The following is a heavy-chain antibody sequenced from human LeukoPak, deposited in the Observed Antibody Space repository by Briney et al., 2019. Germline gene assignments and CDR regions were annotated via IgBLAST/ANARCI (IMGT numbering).Heavy chain of an antibody. CDR1: GYTFTSYA. J-gene: IGHJ4*02. CDR2: INAGNGNT. D-gene: IGHD6-19*01. Sequence: ASVKVSCKASGYTFTSYAMHWVPQAPGQRLEWMGWINAGNGNTKYSQKFQGRVTITRDTSASTAYMELSSLRSEDTAVYYCAVGFEWLGLFDYWGQGTLVTVSS. CDR3: AVGFEWLGLFDY. V-gene: IGHV1-3*01.